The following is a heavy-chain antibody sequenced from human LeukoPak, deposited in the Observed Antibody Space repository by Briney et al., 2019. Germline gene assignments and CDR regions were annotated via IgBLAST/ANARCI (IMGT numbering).Heavy chain of an antibody. D-gene: IGHD4/OR15-4a*01. CDR3: ARRAGAYSHPYDY. CDR2: ISWNSGSI. J-gene: IGHJ4*02. Sequence: GGSLRLSCAASGFTFDDYAMHWVRQAPGKGLEWVSGISWNSGSIGYADSVKGRFTISRDNSKNTLHLQMNSLRAEDTAVYYCARRAGAYSHPYDYWGQGTLVTVSS. V-gene: IGHV3-9*01. CDR1: GFTFDDYA.